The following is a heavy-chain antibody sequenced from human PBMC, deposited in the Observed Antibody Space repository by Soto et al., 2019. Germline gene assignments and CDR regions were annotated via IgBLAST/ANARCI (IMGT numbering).Heavy chain of an antibody. CDR3: ARQFAQIAVAGQYGMDV. D-gene: IGHD6-19*01. Sequence: GESLKISCKGSGYSFTSYWIGWVRQMPGKGLEWMGIIYPGDSDTRYSPSFQGQVTISADKSISTAYLQWSSLEASDTAMYYCARQFAQIAVAGQYGMDVWGQGTTVTVSS. CDR2: IYPGDSDT. V-gene: IGHV5-51*01. J-gene: IGHJ6*02. CDR1: GYSFTSYW.